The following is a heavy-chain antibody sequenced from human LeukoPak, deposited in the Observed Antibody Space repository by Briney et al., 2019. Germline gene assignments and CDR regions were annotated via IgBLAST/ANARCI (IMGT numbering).Heavy chain of an antibody. Sequence: SETLSLTCTVSGGSINSGSYYWGWIRQPPGKGLEWIGSIYYSGSTYYNPSLKSRVTMSVDTSKNQFSLKLSSVTAADTAVYYCARDKCSSTSCSLDAFDIWGQGTMVTVSS. D-gene: IGHD2-2*01. J-gene: IGHJ3*02. CDR2: IYYSGST. CDR1: GGSINSGSYY. V-gene: IGHV4-39*07. CDR3: ARDKCSSTSCSLDAFDI.